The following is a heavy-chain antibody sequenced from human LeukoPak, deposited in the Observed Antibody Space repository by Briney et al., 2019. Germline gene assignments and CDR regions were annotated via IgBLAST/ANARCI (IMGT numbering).Heavy chain of an antibody. J-gene: IGHJ4*02. V-gene: IGHV4-39*01. CDR3: AKSGGYGLIDY. CDR2: IYSSGST. Sequence: PSETLSLTCTVSGASVSGCPYYWGWIRQPPGKGLEWIGSIYSSGSTYYNASLQSQVTISIETSKNQISLRLNSVTAADTAIYYCAKSGGYGLIDYWGQGTLVTVSS. D-gene: IGHD1-26*01. CDR1: GASVSGCPYY.